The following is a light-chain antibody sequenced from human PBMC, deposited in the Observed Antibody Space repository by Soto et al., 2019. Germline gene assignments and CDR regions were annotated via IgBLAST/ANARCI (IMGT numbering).Light chain of an antibody. CDR1: SSDVGGYNY. V-gene: IGLV2-14*01. CDR2: DVS. CDR3: SSYTSSSTLGYVV. Sequence: QSALTQPASVSGSPGQSITISCTGTSSDVGGYNYVSWYQQYPGKAPKLMIYDVSNRPSGVSNRFSGSKSGNTASLTISGLQAEDEVDYYCSSYTSSSTLGYVVFGGGTKLTVL. J-gene: IGLJ2*01.